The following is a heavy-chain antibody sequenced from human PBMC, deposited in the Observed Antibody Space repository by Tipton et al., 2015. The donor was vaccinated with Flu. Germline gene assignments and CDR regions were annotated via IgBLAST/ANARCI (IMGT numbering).Heavy chain of an antibody. Sequence: SLRLSCAASGFTFVDCPMFWVRQAPGKGLEWVSSINWNGVSVGYAASVKGRFTIYRDNTKNSLYLQMDSLKTEATALYYCAKDMRDSSSLDYYYYSGMDVWGQGTTVTVSS. CDR3: AKDMRDSSSLDYYYYSGMDV. CDR1: GFTFVDCP. J-gene: IGHJ6*02. CDR2: INWNGVSV. D-gene: IGHD3-22*01. V-gene: IGHV3-9*01.